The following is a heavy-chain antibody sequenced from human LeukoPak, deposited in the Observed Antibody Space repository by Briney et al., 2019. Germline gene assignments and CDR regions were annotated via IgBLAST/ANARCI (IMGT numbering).Heavy chain of an antibody. D-gene: IGHD1-26*01. CDR2: IDNSGST. CDR3: ARGQVGATKGGDY. Sequence: PSETLSLTCTVSDGSISNYYWSWVRQPPGKGLEWIAYIDNSGSTNYNPSLKSRVTISVDTSKNQFSLKLSSVTAADTAVYYCARGQVGATKGGDYWGQGTLVTVSS. V-gene: IGHV4-59*01. J-gene: IGHJ4*02. CDR1: DGSISNYY.